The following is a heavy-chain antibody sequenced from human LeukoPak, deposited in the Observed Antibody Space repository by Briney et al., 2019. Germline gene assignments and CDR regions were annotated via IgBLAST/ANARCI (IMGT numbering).Heavy chain of an antibody. Sequence: PSETLSLTCTVSGGSISSYYWSWIRQPPGKGLEWIGYIYYSGSTNYNPSLKSRVTISVDTSKNQFSLKLSSVTAAVTAVYYCARKVYFDWSPGGYYFDYWGQGTLVTVSS. CDR2: IYYSGST. CDR3: ARKVYFDWSPGGYYFDY. J-gene: IGHJ4*02. D-gene: IGHD3-9*01. CDR1: GGSISSYY. V-gene: IGHV4-59*01.